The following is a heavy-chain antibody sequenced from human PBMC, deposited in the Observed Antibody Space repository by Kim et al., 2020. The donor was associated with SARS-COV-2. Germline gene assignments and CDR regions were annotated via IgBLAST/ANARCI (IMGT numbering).Heavy chain of an antibody. D-gene: IGHD3-10*01. CDR1: GYTFTSYG. CDR3: ARDLHGDYYGSGSYYPPDY. Sequence: ASVKVSCKASGYTFTSYGISWVRQAPGQGLEWMGWISAYNGNTNYAQKLQGRVTMTTDTSTSTAYMELRSLRSDDTAVYYCARDLHGDYYGSGSYYPPDYWGQGTLVTVSS. J-gene: IGHJ4*02. CDR2: ISAYNGNT. V-gene: IGHV1-18*01.